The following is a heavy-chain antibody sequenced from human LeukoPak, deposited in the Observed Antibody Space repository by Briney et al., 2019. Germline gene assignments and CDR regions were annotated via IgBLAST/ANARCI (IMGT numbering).Heavy chain of an antibody. CDR3: ARGRSAWYEDY. CDR1: GFTFSTYP. Sequence: GGSLRLSCAASGFTFSTYPMHWVRQAPGKGLEWVAVISYDGSNKYYADSVKGRFTISRDNSKNTLYLQMNSLRAEDTAVYYCARGRSAWYEDYWGQGTLVTVSS. V-gene: IGHV3-30*04. J-gene: IGHJ4*02. D-gene: IGHD6-19*01. CDR2: ISYDGSNK.